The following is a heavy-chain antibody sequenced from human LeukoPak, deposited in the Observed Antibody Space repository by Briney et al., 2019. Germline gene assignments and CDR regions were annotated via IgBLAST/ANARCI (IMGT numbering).Heavy chain of an antibody. J-gene: IGHJ4*02. Sequence: SQTLSLTCTVSGDSISGGGHYWSWLRQHPGKRLEWIGYIYHSGSTQYNPSLKSRVTISVDTSKNQFTLKLSSVTAADTAVYYCARDARISGWSYFDYWGQGTLVTVSS. CDR3: ARDARISGWSYFDY. D-gene: IGHD6-19*01. V-gene: IGHV4-31*03. CDR2: IYHSGST. CDR1: GDSISGGGHY.